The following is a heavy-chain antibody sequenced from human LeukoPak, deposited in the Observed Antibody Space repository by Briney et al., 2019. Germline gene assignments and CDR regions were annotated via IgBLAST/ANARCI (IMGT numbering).Heavy chain of an antibody. CDR1: GLTFSSYG. CDR2: IRYDGSNK. D-gene: IGHD6-19*01. CDR3: AKTGEQWLVPSDWYFDL. V-gene: IGHV3-30*02. J-gene: IGHJ2*01. Sequence: PGGSLRPSCAASGLTFSSYGMHWVRQAPGKGLEWVAFIRYDGSNKYYADSVKGRFTISRDNSKNTLYLQMNSLRAEDAAVYYCAKTGEQWLVPSDWYFDLWGRGTLVTVSS.